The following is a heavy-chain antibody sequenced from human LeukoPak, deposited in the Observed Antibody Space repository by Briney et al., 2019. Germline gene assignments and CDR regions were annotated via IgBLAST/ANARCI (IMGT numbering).Heavy chain of an antibody. CDR1: GFTFSSYA. Sequence: GGSLRLSCAASGFTFSSYAMSWVRQAPGKGLEYVSSISSDGGSTFYADSVKGRFTISRDNSKNTLSLQMSSLRTEDTAVYYCVKDRWVDYWGQGTLVTVSS. D-gene: IGHD4-23*01. CDR2: ISSDGGST. J-gene: IGHJ4*02. CDR3: VKDRWVDY. V-gene: IGHV3-64D*06.